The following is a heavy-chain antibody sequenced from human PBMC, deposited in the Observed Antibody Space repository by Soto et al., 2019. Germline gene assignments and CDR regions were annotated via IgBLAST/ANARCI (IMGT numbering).Heavy chain of an antibody. CDR3: AREALYCSGGSCYYDYHYMDV. CDR1: GGSISSGGYY. CDR2: IYYSGST. V-gene: IGHV4-31*03. J-gene: IGHJ6*03. Sequence: SETLSLTCTVSGGSISSGGYYWSWIRQHPGKGLEWIGYIYYSGSTYYNPSLKSRVTISVDTSKNQFSLKLSSVTAADTAVYYCAREALYCSGGSCYYDYHYMDVWGKGTTVTVSS. D-gene: IGHD2-15*01.